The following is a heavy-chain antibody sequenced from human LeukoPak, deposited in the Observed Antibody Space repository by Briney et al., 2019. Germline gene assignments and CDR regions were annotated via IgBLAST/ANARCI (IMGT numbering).Heavy chain of an antibody. CDR1: GGSFSGYY. CDR2: INHSGST. Sequence: PSETLSLTCAVYGGSFSGYYWSWIRQPPGKGLEWIGEINHSGSTNYNPSLKSRVTISVDTSKNQFSLKLSSVTAADTAVYYCARGDDYGDPPLDYWGQGTLVTVSS. J-gene: IGHJ4*02. D-gene: IGHD4-17*01. CDR3: ARGDDYGDPPLDY. V-gene: IGHV4-34*01.